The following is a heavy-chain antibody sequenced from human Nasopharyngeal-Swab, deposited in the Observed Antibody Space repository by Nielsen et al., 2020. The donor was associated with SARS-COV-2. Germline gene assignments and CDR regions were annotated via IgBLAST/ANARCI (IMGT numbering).Heavy chain of an antibody. Sequence: GESLKISCAASGFTFSSYWMHWVRQAPGKGLVWVSRINSEGSSTTYADSVKGRFTISRDNAKNTLYLQMNSLRAEDTAVYYCTRAPGSGWILNYWGQGTVATVSS. J-gene: IGHJ4*02. CDR2: INSEGSST. CDR1: GFTFSSYW. D-gene: IGHD6-19*01. CDR3: TRAPGSGWILNY. V-gene: IGHV3-74*01.